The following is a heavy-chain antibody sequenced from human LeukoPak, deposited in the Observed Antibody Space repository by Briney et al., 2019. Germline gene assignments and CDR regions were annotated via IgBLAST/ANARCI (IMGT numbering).Heavy chain of an antibody. D-gene: IGHD2-15*01. CDR1: GGSFSGYY. CDR3: ARGHGGLGGMDV. CDR2: INHSGST. V-gene: IGHV4-34*01. J-gene: IGHJ6*02. Sequence: SETLSLTCAVYGGSFSGYYWSWIRQPPGKGLEWIGEINHSGSTNYSPSLKSRVTISVDTSKNHFSLKVRSVTAADTAVYYCARGHGGLGGMDVWGQGTTVTVSS.